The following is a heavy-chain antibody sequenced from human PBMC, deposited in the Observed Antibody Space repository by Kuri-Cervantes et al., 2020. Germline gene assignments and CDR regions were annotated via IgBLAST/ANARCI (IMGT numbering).Heavy chain of an antibody. Sequence: SVKVSCKASGGTFSSYAISWVRQAPGQGLEWMGGIIPIFDTVNYAQKFQGRVTITADESTSTAYMELSSLRSEDTAVYYCARTAAAGPTHYGMDVWGQGTTVTVSS. CDR3: ARTAAAGPTHYGMDV. V-gene: IGHV1-69*13. CDR1: GGTFSSYA. D-gene: IGHD6-13*01. CDR2: IIPIFDTV. J-gene: IGHJ6*02.